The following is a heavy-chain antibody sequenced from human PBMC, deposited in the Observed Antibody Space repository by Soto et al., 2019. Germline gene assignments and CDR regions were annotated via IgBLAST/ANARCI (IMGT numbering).Heavy chain of an antibody. V-gene: IGHV1-2*02. Sequence: QEQLVQSGAEVQQPGSSVKVSCKASGYTFTGYYIHWVRQAPGQGLEWMGWINPKSGDTKYAQKFQGRVTVTRDTSISTAEMELSRLRADDTAVYYCARSSGGYAYNGMDVWGQGTTVTVSS. CDR1: GYTFTGYY. CDR2: INPKSGDT. CDR3: ARSSGGYAYNGMDV. J-gene: IGHJ6*02. D-gene: IGHD1-26*01.